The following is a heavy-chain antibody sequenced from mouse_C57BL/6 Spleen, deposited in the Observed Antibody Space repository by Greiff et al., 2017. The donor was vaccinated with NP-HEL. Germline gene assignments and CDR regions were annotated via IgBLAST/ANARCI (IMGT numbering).Heavy chain of an antibody. J-gene: IGHJ2*01. D-gene: IGHD4-1*01. V-gene: IGHV1-52*01. CDR3: ARSGELGPYFDY. Sequence: QVQLQQPGAELVRPGSSVKLSCKASGYTFTSYWMHWVKQRPIQGLEWIGNIDPSDSETHYNQKFKDKATLTVDKSSSTAYMQLSSLTSEDSAVYYCARSGELGPYFDYWGQGTTLTVSS. CDR1: GYTFTSYW. CDR2: IDPSDSET.